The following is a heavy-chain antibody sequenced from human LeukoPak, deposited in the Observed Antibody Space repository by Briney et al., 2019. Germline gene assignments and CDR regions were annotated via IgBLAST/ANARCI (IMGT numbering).Heavy chain of an antibody. D-gene: IGHD5-18*01. V-gene: IGHV3-23*01. J-gene: IGHJ4*02. Sequence: PGGSLRLSCAASGFTFSSYSMNWVRQAPGKGLEWVSAISGSGGSRYYADSAKGRFTISRDNSKNTLYLQMNSLRAEDTAVYYCAKGLSQLWPNWGQGTLVTVSS. CDR1: GFTFSSYS. CDR2: ISGSGGSR. CDR3: AKGLSQLWPN.